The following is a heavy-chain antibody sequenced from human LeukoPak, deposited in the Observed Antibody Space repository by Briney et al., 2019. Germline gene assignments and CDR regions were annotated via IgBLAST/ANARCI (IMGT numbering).Heavy chain of an antibody. CDR3: ARLRYYDGLNWFDP. V-gene: IGHV4-61*02. CDR1: VDSISSGDYY. Sequence: TSETLSLTCTVSVDSISSGDYYWSWIRQPAGKGLEWIGRIYTSGSTNYNPSLKSRVTMSVDTSKNQFSLKLSSVTAADTAVYYCARLRYYDGLNWFDPWGQGTLVTVSS. CDR2: IYTSGST. D-gene: IGHD3-22*01. J-gene: IGHJ5*02.